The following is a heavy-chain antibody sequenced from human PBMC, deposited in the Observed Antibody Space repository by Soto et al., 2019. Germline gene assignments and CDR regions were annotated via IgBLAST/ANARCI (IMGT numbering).Heavy chain of an antibody. CDR2: INSDGTTT. CDR3: VRDLAD. D-gene: IGHD3-3*02. CDR1: GFIFRTYW. V-gene: IGHV3-74*01. Sequence: EVQLVESGGGLVQPGGSLRLSCAASGFIFRTYWMHWLRQVPGKGLAWVSRINSDGTTTSYADSVKGRFTISRDNAKNTLYLQMNSLRAEDTAVYYCVRDLADWGQGTLVTVSS. J-gene: IGHJ4*02.